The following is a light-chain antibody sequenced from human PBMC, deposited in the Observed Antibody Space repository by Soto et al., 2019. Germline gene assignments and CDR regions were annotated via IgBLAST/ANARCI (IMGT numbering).Light chain of an antibody. Sequence: QSVLTQPASVSGSPGQSITISCTGTSSNVGSYKLVSWYQQHPGKAPKLMIFEVNKRPSGVSNRFSGSKSGNTASLTISGLKGEDEADYYCCSSGGSPTYVFGAGNKVTGL. V-gene: IGLV2-23*02. CDR2: EVN. CDR3: CSSGGSPTYV. CDR1: SSNVGSYKL. J-gene: IGLJ1*01.